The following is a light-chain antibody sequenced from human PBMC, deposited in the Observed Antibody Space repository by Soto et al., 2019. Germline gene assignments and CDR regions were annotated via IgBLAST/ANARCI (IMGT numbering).Light chain of an antibody. CDR3: ATWDDSLGGPV. Sequence: QPVLTQTPSVSGTPGQRVNISCSGSSYNIGRNYVYWYHQFPGTAPKLLIYRDNERPSGVPDRFSGSKSGTSASLAISGLRSGDEADYHCATWDDSLGGPVFGGGTKVTVL. CDR2: RDN. CDR1: SYNIGRNY. V-gene: IGLV1-47*01. J-gene: IGLJ2*01.